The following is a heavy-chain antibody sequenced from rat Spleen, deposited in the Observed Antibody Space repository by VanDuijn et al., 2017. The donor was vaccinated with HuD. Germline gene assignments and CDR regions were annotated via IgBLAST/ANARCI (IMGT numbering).Heavy chain of an antibody. J-gene: IGHJ1*01. CDR2: ISYDGTAT. CDR1: GLSFSNYD. Sequence: EVQLVESGGGLVQPGRSMKLSCAASGLSFSNYDMAWVRQAPTKGLEWVASISYDGTATYYRDSVKGRFTLSRDNAKSTLYLQMGSLRSEDTATYYCVRLYNKHGYWYFDFWGPGTMVTVSS. V-gene: IGHV5-22*01. CDR3: VRLYNKHGYWYFDF. D-gene: IGHD4-1*01.